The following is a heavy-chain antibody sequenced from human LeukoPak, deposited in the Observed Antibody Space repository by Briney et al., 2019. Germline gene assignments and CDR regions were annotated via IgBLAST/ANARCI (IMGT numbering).Heavy chain of an antibody. V-gene: IGHV3-23*01. J-gene: IGHJ4*02. CDR1: GFTFKNYA. CDR2: ISGRDDST. CDR3: AKWGDYDVLTGYYDSDY. D-gene: IGHD3-9*01. Sequence: GGSLRLSCAASGFTFKNYAMTWVRQAPGKGLQWVSAISGRDDSTYYADSVKGRFTISRDISKNTLFLQMNNLRADDTAVYYCAKWGDYDVLTGYYDSDYWGQGTLVTVSS.